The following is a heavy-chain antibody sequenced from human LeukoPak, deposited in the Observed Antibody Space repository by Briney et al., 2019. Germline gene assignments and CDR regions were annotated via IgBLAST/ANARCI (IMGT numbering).Heavy chain of an antibody. CDR1: GGTFSSYA. Sequence: ASVKVSCKASGGTFSSYAISWVRQAPGQGLEWMGMINPSVGSARYAQNFQGRVTMSRDMPTTTVYMELSSLRSEDTAVYYCARIAYCGGDCYPSYFDYWGQGTLVTVSS. V-gene: IGHV1-46*01. CDR3: ARIAYCGGDCYPSYFDY. CDR2: INPSVGSA. J-gene: IGHJ4*02. D-gene: IGHD2-21*02.